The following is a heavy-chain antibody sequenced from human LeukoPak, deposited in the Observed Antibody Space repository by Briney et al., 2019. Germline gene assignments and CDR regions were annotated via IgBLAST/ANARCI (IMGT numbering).Heavy chain of an antibody. CDR3: ARYSGYDEAFDY. J-gene: IGHJ4*02. V-gene: IGHV1-18*01. CDR2: ISAYNGNT. Sequence: ASVKVSCKASGYAFTSYGISWVRQAPGQGLEWMGWISAYNGNTNYAQKLQGRVTMTTGTSTSTAYMELRSLRSDDTAVYYCARYSGYDEAFDYWGQGTLVTVSS. CDR1: GYAFTSYG. D-gene: IGHD5-12*01.